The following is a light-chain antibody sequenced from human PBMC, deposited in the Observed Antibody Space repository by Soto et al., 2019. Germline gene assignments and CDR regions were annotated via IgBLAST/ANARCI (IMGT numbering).Light chain of an antibody. CDR1: QGVSSF. CDR2: DAS. V-gene: IGKV3-11*01. J-gene: IGKJ5*01. Sequence: EVVLTQSPVTLSLSPGERATLSCRASQGVSSFLAWYQHKPGQAPRLLIYDASIRATGIPARFSGSVSGTDFTLTISSLEPEDFAVYYCQQRSNWPPITFGHGTRLEIK. CDR3: QQRSNWPPIT.